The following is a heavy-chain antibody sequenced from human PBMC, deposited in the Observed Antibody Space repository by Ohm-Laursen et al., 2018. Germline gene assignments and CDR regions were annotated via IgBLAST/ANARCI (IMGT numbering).Heavy chain of an antibody. CDR3: ARDWGFMTTVTTIAFDI. D-gene: IGHD4-17*01. CDR1: GDSINNYY. Sequence: SDTLSLTCAVSGDSINNYYWSWIRQPAGKGLEWIGRMYATGSSNYNPSLKSRVTMSVDTSKNQFSLKLSSVTAADTAVYYCARDWGFMTTVTTIAFDIWGQGTMVTVSS. V-gene: IGHV4-4*07. CDR2: MYATGSS. J-gene: IGHJ3*02.